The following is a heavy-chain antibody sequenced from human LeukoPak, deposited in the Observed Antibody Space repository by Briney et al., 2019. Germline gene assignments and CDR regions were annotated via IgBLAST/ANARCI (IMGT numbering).Heavy chain of an antibody. V-gene: IGHV4-39*01. Sequence: PSETLSLTCIVSDGSLNSPNHYGGWIRQPPGKGLEWIGTIYYSGTTYYNPSLKSRLTISVDTSKNHFSLKLTSVTAADTAVYYCARHDYYGSLNWFDPWGQGTLITVSS. CDR3: ARHDYYGSLNWFDP. J-gene: IGHJ5*02. CDR1: DGSLNSPNHY. CDR2: IYYSGTT. D-gene: IGHD3-10*01.